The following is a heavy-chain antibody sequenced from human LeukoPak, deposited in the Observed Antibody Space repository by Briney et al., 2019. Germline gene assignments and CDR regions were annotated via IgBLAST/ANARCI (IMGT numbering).Heavy chain of an antibody. D-gene: IGHD6-6*01. V-gene: IGHV1-69*05. CDR1: GGTFSSYA. Sequence: GASVKVSCKASGGTFSSYAISWVRQAPGQGLEWMRGIIPIFGTANYAQKFQGRVTITTDESTSTAYMELSSLRSEDTAVYYCASHGSSSAYYYYYYMDVWGKGTTVTVSS. J-gene: IGHJ6*03. CDR3: ASHGSSSAYYYYYYMDV. CDR2: IIPIFGTA.